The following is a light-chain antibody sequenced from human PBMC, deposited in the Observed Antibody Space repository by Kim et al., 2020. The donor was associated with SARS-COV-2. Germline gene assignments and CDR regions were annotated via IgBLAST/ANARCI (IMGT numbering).Light chain of an antibody. CDR2: GKN. CDR1: SLRSYY. J-gene: IGLJ2*01. Sequence: SSELTQDPAVSVALGQTVRITCQGDSLRSYYASWYQQKPGQAPLLVIYGKNNRPSGIPDRFSGSSSGNTASLTITGAQPEDEADYYCNSRDSSGNQVVFG. V-gene: IGLV3-19*01. CDR3: NSRDSSGNQVV.